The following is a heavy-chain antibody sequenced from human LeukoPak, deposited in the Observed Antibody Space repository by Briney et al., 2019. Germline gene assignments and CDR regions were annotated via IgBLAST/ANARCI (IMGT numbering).Heavy chain of an antibody. Sequence: XXXVRQAPXXXLEWVAFTRFDGSSKYYADSVKGRFTISRDNSKNTLYLQMNSLRPEDTAVYYCAKDRGTSWYNAMDVWGQGTTVTVSS. J-gene: IGHJ6*02. CDR3: AKDRGTSWYNAMDV. CDR2: TRFDGSSK. D-gene: IGHD3-10*01. V-gene: IGHV3-30*02.